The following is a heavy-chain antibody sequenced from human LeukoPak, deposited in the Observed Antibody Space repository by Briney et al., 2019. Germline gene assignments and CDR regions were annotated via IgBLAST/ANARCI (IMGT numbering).Heavy chain of an antibody. CDR3: ASRYCSSTSCLQAEYFQH. V-gene: IGHV1-69*13. D-gene: IGHD2-2*01. CDR1: GGTFSSYA. CDR2: IIPIFGTA. Sequence: GASVKVSCKASGGTFSSYAINWVRQAPGQGLEWMGGIIPIFGTANYAQKFQGRVTITADESTSTAYMELSSLRSEDTAVYYCASRYCSSTSCLQAEYFQHWSQGTLSPSPQ. J-gene: IGHJ1*01.